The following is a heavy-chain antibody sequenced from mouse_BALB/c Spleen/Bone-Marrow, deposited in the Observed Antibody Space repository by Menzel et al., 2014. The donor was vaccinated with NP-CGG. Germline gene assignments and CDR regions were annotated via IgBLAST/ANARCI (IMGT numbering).Heavy chain of an antibody. V-gene: IGHV1S56*01. Sequence: QVQPKHSGPELVKPWASVRISCKASGYTFTNYYIHWVKQRPGQGLEWIGWIYPVNVHANFNEKFRGKATLTADKSSSTAYMQLSSLTSEDSAVYFCARWLLPCYAMDYWGQGTSVTVSS. CDR3: ARWLLPCYAMDY. CDR1: GYTFTNYY. D-gene: IGHD2-3*01. CDR2: IYPVNVHA. J-gene: IGHJ4*01.